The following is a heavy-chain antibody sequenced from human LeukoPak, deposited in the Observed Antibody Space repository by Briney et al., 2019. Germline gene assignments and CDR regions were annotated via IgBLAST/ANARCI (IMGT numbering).Heavy chain of an antibody. CDR3: ARLPFCGGDCYPNWFDP. CDR1: GYGFTSYW. CDR2: IYPGDSDT. D-gene: IGHD2-21*01. V-gene: IGHV5-51*01. J-gene: IGHJ5*02. Sequence: GESLKISCKGSGYGFTSYWIGWVRQMPGKGLEWMGIIYPGDSDTRYSPSFQGQVTISADKSISTAYLQWSSLKASDTAMYYCARLPFCGGDCYPNWFDPWGQGTLVTVSS.